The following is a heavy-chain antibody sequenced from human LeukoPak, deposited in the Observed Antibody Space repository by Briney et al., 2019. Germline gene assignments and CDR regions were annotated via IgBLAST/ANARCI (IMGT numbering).Heavy chain of an antibody. D-gene: IGHD3-16*01. J-gene: IGHJ3*02. CDR2: MNPNSGNT. V-gene: IGHV1-8*02. CDR3: ARLLRFGLDAFDI. Sequence: ASVKVSCKASGNTFTDYYIHWVRQAPGQGLEWMGWMNPNSGNTGYAQKFQGRVTMTRNTSISTAYMELSSLRSEDTAVYYCARLLRFGLDAFDIWGQGTMVTVSS. CDR1: GNTFTDYY.